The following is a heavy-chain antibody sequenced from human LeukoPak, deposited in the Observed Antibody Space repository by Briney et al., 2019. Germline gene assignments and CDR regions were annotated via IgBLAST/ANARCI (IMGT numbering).Heavy chain of an antibody. J-gene: IGHJ5*02. CDR2: INSDGSST. D-gene: IGHD3-22*01. Sequence: PGGSLRLSCAASGFTFSFYSMHWVRQAPGKGLVWVSRINSDGSSTNYADSVKGRFTISRDNAKNTLYLQMNSLRVEDTAVYYCASSSGGFNWFDPWGQRTLVTVSS. V-gene: IGHV3-74*01. CDR1: GFTFSFYS. CDR3: ASSSGGFNWFDP.